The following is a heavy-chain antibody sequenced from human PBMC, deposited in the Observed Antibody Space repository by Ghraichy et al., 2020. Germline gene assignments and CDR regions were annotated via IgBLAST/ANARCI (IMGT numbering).Heavy chain of an antibody. CDR3: TTDIVRDGYNQGPLGPYYFDY. CDR2: IKSKTDGGTT. V-gene: IGHV3-15*01. Sequence: GGSLRPSCAASGFTFSNAWMSWVRQAPGKGLEWVGRIKSKTDGGTTDYAAPVKGRFTISRDDSKNTLYLQMNSLKTEDTAVYYCTTDIVRDGYNQGPLGPYYFDYWGQGTLVTVSS. D-gene: IGHD5-24*01. J-gene: IGHJ4*02. CDR1: GFTFSNAW.